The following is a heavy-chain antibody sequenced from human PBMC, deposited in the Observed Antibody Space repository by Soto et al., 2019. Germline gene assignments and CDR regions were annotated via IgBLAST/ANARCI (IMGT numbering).Heavy chain of an antibody. J-gene: IGHJ4*02. CDR1: GFTFSNYG. V-gene: IGHV3-30*18. Sequence: PGGSLRLSCAASGFTFSNYGMHWVRQAPGKGLEWLADISFDGGNQYYADSVKGRFTISRDNSKNTLYLQLNSLRDEDTAMFYCAKDRGSYDFDFWGQGTLVTVSS. CDR3: AKDRGSYDFDF. CDR2: ISFDGGNQ. D-gene: IGHD1-26*01.